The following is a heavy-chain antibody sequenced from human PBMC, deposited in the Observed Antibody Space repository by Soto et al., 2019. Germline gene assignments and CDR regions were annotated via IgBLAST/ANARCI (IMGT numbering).Heavy chain of an antibody. V-gene: IGHV3-23*01. CDR1: GFTFNSYA. Sequence: GGSLRLSCAASGFTFNSYAMSWVRQTPGKGLGWVSGVGGRPDDSDYADSAKGRFTVSRDNSKNTLYLQMDSLTADDTALYFGAKAWTLTGVTHLGLGSWGQGTLVTVSS. CDR2: VGGRPDDS. J-gene: IGHJ5*01. CDR3: AKAWTLTGVTHLGLGS. D-gene: IGHD5-18*01.